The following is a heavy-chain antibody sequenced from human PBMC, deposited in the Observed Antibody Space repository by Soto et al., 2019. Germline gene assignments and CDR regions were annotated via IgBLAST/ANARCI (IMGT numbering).Heavy chain of an antibody. D-gene: IGHD2-21*01. Sequence: GGSLKISCQASGYTFTSYWLGWVRQRPWKGLEWIWIIYPGDSDTTYSPSFEGHVSFSVDKSISTAYLQWTRLRASDTAMYFCATSPHCGGDCYDLDSWGQGTLVTVSS. CDR1: GYTFTSYW. J-gene: IGHJ4*02. CDR2: IYPGDSDT. V-gene: IGHV5-51*01. CDR3: ATSPHCGGDCYDLDS.